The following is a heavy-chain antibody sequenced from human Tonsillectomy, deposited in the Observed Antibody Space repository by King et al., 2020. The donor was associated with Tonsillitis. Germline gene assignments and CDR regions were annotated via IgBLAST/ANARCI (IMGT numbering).Heavy chain of an antibody. V-gene: IGHV3-48*02. CDR3: ARVQRGLFGEPEHAFDI. CDR1: GFTFSNYN. D-gene: IGHD3-10*02. J-gene: IGHJ3*02. Sequence: VQLVESGGGLVPPGGSLRLSCAASGFTFSNYNMNWVRQAPGKGLEWVSYISSSSGTKYYADSVKGRFTISRDNAKNSLYVQMNSLRDEDTAVYYCARVQRGLFGEPEHAFDIWGQGTMVTVSS. CDR2: ISSSSGTK.